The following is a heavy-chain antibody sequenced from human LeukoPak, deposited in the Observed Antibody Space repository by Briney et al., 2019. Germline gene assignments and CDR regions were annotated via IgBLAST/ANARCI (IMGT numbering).Heavy chain of an antibody. V-gene: IGHV3-23*01. J-gene: IGHJ6*04. CDR3: AELGITMIGGV. D-gene: IGHD3-10*02. Sequence: GGSLRLSCAASGFPLSSYAMSWVRQAPGKGLEWVSATSSSDAGTYYADSVSGRFTISRDNSKNTLYLQMNSLRAEDTAVYYCAELGITMIGGVWGKGTTVTISS. CDR2: TSSSDAGT. CDR1: GFPLSSYA.